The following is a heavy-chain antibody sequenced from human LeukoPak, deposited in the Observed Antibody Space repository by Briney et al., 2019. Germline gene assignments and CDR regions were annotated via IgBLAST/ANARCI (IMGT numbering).Heavy chain of an antibody. CDR3: ARGPTPGDYYFDY. CDR2: INHSGST. J-gene: IGHJ4*02. Sequence: PSETLSLTCAVYGGSFSGYYWSWIRQPPGKGLEWIGEINHSGSTNYNPSLKSRVTISVDTSKNQFSLKLSSVTAADTAVYYCARGPTPGDYYFDYWGQGTLVTASS. CDR1: GGSFSGYY. D-gene: IGHD2-21*02. V-gene: IGHV4-34*01.